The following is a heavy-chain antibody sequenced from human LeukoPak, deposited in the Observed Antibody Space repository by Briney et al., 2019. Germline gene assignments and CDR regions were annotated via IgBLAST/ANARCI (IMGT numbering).Heavy chain of an antibody. J-gene: IGHJ4*02. V-gene: IGHV1-2*02. Sequence: ASVKVSCKASGYTFTGYYMHWVRQAPGQGLEWMGWINPNSGGTNYAQKFQGRVTMTRDTSISTAYMELSRLRSDDTAVYYCARWRWNELRYYFDYWGQGTLVTVSS. CDR2: INPNSGGT. CDR3: ARWRWNELRYYFDY. D-gene: IGHD1-1*01. CDR1: GYTFTGYY.